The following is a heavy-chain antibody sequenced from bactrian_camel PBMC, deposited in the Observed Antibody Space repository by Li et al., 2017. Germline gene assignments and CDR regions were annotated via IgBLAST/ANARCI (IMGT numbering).Heavy chain of an antibody. J-gene: IGHJ4*01. Sequence: HVQLVESGGGSVQAGESLRLSCAASGYTDNKYSMSWVRQAPGKGLEWVSTIYTDVSKTRYADSVKGRFTISRDNAKNTVYLEMLDLKPEDTAMYRCNTRGTGCVWTAGDRRFQPGPLGSWGQGTQVTVS. V-gene: IGHV3-2*01. CDR3: NTRGTGCVWTAGDRRFQPGPLGS. CDR2: IYTDVSKT. D-gene: IGHD5*01. CDR1: GYTDNKYS.